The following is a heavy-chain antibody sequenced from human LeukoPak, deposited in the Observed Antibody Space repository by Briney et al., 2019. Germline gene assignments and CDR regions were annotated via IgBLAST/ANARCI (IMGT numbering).Heavy chain of an antibody. CDR1: GGTFSSYA. CDR3: ARVHTRRGYSYGPADY. J-gene: IGHJ4*02. CDR2: IIPIFGTA. Sequence: SVKVSCKASGGTFSSYAISWVRQAPGQGLEWMGGIIPIFGTAYYAQKFQGRVTITTDESTSTAYMELSSLRSEDTAVYYCARVHTRRGYSYGPADYWGQGTLVTVSS. V-gene: IGHV1-69*05. D-gene: IGHD5-18*01.